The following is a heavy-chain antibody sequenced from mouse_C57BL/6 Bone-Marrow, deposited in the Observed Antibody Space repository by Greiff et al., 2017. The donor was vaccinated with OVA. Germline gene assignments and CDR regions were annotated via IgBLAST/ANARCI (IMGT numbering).Heavy chain of an antibody. Sequence: EVKLQESGAELVRPGASVKLSCTASGFNIKDDYMHWVKQRPEQGLEWIGWIDPENGDTEYASKFQGKATITSSTSSNTSSLQLISLTSEYSAVYCCTSYGNFDYWGQGTTLTVSS. CDR2: IDPENGDT. CDR3: TSYGNFDY. V-gene: IGHV14-4*01. J-gene: IGHJ2*01. CDR1: GFNIKDDY. D-gene: IGHD2-1*01.